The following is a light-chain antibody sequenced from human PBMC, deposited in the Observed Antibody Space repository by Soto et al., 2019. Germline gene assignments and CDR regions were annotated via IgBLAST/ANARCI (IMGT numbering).Light chain of an antibody. Sequence: EIVLTQSPATLSLSPGERATLSCRASQSVSSYLAWYQQKPGQAPRLLIFGASNRATGITARFSGSRSGTDFPLTISGLEPEDFAVYYCQQRRNWPRTFGQGTKVEIK. CDR3: QQRRNWPRT. CDR1: QSVSSY. CDR2: GAS. V-gene: IGKV3-11*01. J-gene: IGKJ1*01.